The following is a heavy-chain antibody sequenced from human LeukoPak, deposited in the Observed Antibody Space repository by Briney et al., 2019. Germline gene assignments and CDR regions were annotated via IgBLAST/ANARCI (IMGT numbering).Heavy chain of an antibody. CDR1: GFTFSNYN. D-gene: IGHD6-13*01. J-gene: IGHJ4*02. CDR3: ARGGAAAGTPNFDS. V-gene: IGHV4-4*02. CDR2: IYHSGRT. Sequence: GSLRLSCAASGFTFSNYNLIWVRQAPGKGLEWIGDIYHSGRTYYNPSLKSRVTISVDTSMNQLSLKLSSVTAADTAVYYCARGGAAAGTPNFDSWGQGTLVTVSS.